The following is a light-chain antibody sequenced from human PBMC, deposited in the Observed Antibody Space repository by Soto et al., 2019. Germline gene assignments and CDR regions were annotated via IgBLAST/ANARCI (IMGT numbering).Light chain of an antibody. CDR2: EVI. CDR3: CSYTSSGTLV. CDR1: RSDVGGYNY. Sequence: QSALTQPASVSGSPGQSITISCTGTRSDVGGYNYVSWYQQHPGKAPKLMIYEVINRPSGVSNRFSGSKSGNTASLTISGLQAEDESDYYCCSYTSSGTLVFGGGTKVTVL. V-gene: IGLV2-14*01. J-gene: IGLJ2*01.